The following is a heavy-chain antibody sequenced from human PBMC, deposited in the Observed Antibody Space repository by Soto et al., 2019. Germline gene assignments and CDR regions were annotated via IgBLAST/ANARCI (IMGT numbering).Heavy chain of an antibody. J-gene: IGHJ5*02. CDR2: ISGSGSST. V-gene: IGHV3-23*01. CDR3: AKERIAAAGFAP. CDR1: GFTFSSYA. Sequence: EVQMLESGGGLVQPGGSLRLSCAASGFTFSSYAMSWVRQAPGKGMEWVSAISGSGSSTYYGDSVKGRFTISRDNSKNTLYLQMNSLRVEDTAIYYCAKERIAAAGFAPWGQGTLVTVSS. D-gene: IGHD6-13*01.